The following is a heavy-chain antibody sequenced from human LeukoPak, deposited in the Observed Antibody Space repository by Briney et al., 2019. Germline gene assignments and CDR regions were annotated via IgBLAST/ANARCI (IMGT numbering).Heavy chain of an antibody. CDR1: GFTFINYA. D-gene: IGHD5-18*01. J-gene: IGHJ4*02. CDR3: AKGSSGYIYGDY. Sequence: GGSLRLSCAASGFTFINYAMSWVCQAPGMGLEWVSGISGGSDGTYYADSVKGRFTISRDNSKNTMYLQMNSLRAEDTAIYYCAKGSSGYIYGDYWGQGTLVTVSS. V-gene: IGHV3-23*01. CDR2: ISGGSDGT.